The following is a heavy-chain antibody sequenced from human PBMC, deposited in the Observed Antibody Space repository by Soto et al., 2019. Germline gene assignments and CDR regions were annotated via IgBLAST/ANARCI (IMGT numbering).Heavy chain of an antibody. V-gene: IGHV3-30-3*01. Sequence: QVQLVESGGGVVQPGRSLRLSCAASGFTFSSYAMHWVRQAPGKGLEWVAVISYDGSNKYYADSVKGRFTISRDNSKNTLYLQMNSLRAEDTAVYYCASPVAYGDYNGGDYWGQGTLVTVSS. CDR1: GFTFSSYA. J-gene: IGHJ4*02. D-gene: IGHD4-17*01. CDR3: ASPVAYGDYNGGDY. CDR2: ISYDGSNK.